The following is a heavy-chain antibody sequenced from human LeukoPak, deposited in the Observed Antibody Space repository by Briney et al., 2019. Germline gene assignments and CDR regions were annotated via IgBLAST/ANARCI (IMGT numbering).Heavy chain of an antibody. Sequence: GGSLRLSCAASGFTFSSYGMHWVRQPPGKGLEWVAVIWYDGTNQYHADSVKGRFTISGDNSKNTLYLQMNNLRVEDTGVYYCARDGGADWGQGTLVTVSS. D-gene: IGHD1-26*01. CDR3: ARDGGAD. CDR2: IWYDGTNQ. J-gene: IGHJ4*02. CDR1: GFTFSSYG. V-gene: IGHV3-33*01.